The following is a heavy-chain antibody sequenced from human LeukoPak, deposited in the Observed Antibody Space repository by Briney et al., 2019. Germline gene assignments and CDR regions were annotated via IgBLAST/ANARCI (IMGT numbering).Heavy chain of an antibody. J-gene: IGHJ4*02. Sequence: ASVKVSCKASGYTFTSYGISWVRQAPGQGLEWMGWISAYNGNTNYAQTLQGRVTMTTDTATSTAHMELRSLRSDDTAVYYCAGELDYDFWSGYETTISDYWGQGTLVTVSS. V-gene: IGHV1-18*01. CDR2: ISAYNGNT. CDR1: GYTFTSYG. CDR3: AGELDYDFWSGYETTISDY. D-gene: IGHD3-3*01.